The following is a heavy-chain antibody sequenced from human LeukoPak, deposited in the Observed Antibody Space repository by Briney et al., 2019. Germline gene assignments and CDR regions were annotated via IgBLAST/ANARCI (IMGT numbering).Heavy chain of an antibody. J-gene: IGHJ4*02. CDR3: ARDGGYSSGSSDY. CDR1: GYTFSNYG. V-gene: IGHV1-18*01. CDR2: ISANNGYT. D-gene: IGHD6-19*01. Sequence: GASVKVSCKASGYTFSNYGISWVRQAPGQGLEWVGRISANNGYTKYAQKFQGRVTMTTGTSTTTAYMEVKSLRSDDTAVFYCARDGGYSSGSSDYWGQGTLVTVSS.